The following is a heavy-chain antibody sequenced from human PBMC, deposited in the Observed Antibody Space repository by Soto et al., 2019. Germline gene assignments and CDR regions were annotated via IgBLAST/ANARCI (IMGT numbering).Heavy chain of an antibody. J-gene: IGHJ4*02. CDR1: YGSISSYY. Sequence: SEILSLTCTVSYGSISSYYCSWIRKPPGKGLEWIGYIYYSGSTNYNPSLKSRVTISVDTSKNQFSLKLSSVTAADTAVYYCARGLVATITGIDYWGQGTLVTVSS. CDR2: IYYSGST. V-gene: IGHV4-59*01. CDR3: ARGLVATITGIDY. D-gene: IGHD5-12*01.